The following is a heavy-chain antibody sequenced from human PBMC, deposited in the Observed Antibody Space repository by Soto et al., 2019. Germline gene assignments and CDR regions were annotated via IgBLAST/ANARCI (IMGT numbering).Heavy chain of an antibody. Sequence: ASLKVSGKASAGTFSSYAISWVRRAPGQGLGWMGWINPNSGGTNYAQKFQGRVTMTRDTSISTAYMELSRLRSDDTAVYYCASNPGGEYDILTYYYYGMDVWGQGTTVTVSS. CDR3: ASNPGGEYDILTYYYYGMDV. D-gene: IGHD3-9*01. V-gene: IGHV1-2*02. J-gene: IGHJ6*02. CDR2: INPNSGGT. CDR1: AGTFSSYA.